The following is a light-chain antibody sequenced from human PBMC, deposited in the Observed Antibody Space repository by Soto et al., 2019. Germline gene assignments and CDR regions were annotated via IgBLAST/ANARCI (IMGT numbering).Light chain of an antibody. V-gene: IGKV1-39*01. CDR2: AAS. CDR3: QLSYSIPYT. J-gene: IGKJ2*01. Sequence: DIQMTQSASSLSASVGDRVTITFRASQIISSNLNWHQQKPGKAPKGLIYAASSLQSGVPSRFSGSGSGTDCTLTVSSLQPEDFATCYCQLSYSIPYTFGQGTKLEIK. CDR1: QIISSN.